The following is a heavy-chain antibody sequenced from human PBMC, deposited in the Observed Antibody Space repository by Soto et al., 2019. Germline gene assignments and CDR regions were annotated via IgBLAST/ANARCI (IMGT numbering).Heavy chain of an antibody. CDR1: GYTFTNYG. D-gene: IGHD5-12*01. CDR2: ISAYNGNT. J-gene: IGHJ4*02. V-gene: IGHV1-18*01. CDR3: ARDSQYIQTNY. Sequence: ASVKVSCKASGYTFTNYGISWVRQAPGQGLEWMGWISAYNGNTNYAQNFQGRVTMTTDTSTSTAYMELRSLRSDDTAVYYCARDSQYIQTNYWGQGTLVTVSS.